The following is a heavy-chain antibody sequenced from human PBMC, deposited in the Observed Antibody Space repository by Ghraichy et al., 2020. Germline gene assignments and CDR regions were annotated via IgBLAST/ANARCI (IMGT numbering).Heavy chain of an antibody. CDR2: ISYDGSNK. D-gene: IGHD3-9*01. Sequence: LSLTCAASGFTFSTYNIHWVRQASGKGLEWVAFISYDGSNKYYADSVKGRFTVSRDNSRNTLYLQMNSLRAEDTAVYYCARETRLTGYFSFDYWGQGTLVTVSS. CDR1: GFTFSTYN. V-gene: IGHV3-30*04. CDR3: ARETRLTGYFSFDY. J-gene: IGHJ4*02.